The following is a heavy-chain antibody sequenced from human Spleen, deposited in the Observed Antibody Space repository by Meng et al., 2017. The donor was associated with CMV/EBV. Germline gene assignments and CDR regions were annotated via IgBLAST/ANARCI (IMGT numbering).Heavy chain of an antibody. CDR1: GYTFTAYY. J-gene: IGHJ4*02. CDR2: INPHTGTT. Sequence: ASVKVSCKASGYTFTAYYIHWVRQAPGQGLEWMGWINPHTGTTHFAQKFQGRATMTRDTSISTVYMELTHLRSDDTAVYYCARDRDSSGWYIFDYWGQGSLVTVSS. D-gene: IGHD6-19*01. CDR3: ARDRDSSGWYIFDY. V-gene: IGHV1-2*02.